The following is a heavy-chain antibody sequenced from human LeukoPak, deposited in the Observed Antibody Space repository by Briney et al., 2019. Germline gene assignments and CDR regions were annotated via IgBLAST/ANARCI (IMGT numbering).Heavy chain of an antibody. D-gene: IGHD3-22*01. CDR1: GFTFGSYA. Sequence: GGSLRLSCAASGFTFGSYAMNWVRQAPGKGLEWVSSISSSSSYIYYADSVKGRFTISRDNAKNSLYLQMNSLRAEDTAVYYCARLYDGSAYRADHFDYWGQGTLVIVSS. J-gene: IGHJ4*02. V-gene: IGHV3-21*01. CDR3: ARLYDGSAYRADHFDY. CDR2: ISSSSSYI.